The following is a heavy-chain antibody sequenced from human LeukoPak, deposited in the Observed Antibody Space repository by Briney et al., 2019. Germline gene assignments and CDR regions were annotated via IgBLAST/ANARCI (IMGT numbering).Heavy chain of an antibody. Sequence: PWASVKVSCKASGGTFSSYAISWVRQAPGQGLEWTGGIIPIFGTANYAQKFQGRVTITTDESTSTAYMELSSLRSEDTAVYYCARVEMATFGDYFDYWGQGTLVTVSS. CDR2: IIPIFGTA. V-gene: IGHV1-69*05. CDR3: ARVEMATFGDYFDY. D-gene: IGHD5-24*01. CDR1: GGTFSSYA. J-gene: IGHJ4*02.